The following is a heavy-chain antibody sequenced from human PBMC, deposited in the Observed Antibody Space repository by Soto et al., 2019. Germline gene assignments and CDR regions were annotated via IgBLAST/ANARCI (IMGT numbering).Heavy chain of an antibody. V-gene: IGHV4-30-2*01. CDR2: IYHSGST. Sequence: PSETLSLTCAVSGGSISSGGYSWSWLRQPPGKGLEWIGYIYHSGSTYYNPSLKSRVTISVDRSKNQFSLKLSSVTAADTAVYYCARGIIGYCSSTSCYTGWFDPWGQGTLVTVSS. CDR1: GGSISSGGYS. J-gene: IGHJ5*02. CDR3: ARGIIGYCSSTSCYTGWFDP. D-gene: IGHD2-2*02.